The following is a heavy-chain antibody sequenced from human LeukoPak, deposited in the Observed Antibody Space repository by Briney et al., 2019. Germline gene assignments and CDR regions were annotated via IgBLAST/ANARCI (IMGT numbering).Heavy chain of an antibody. J-gene: IGHJ6*03. D-gene: IGHD3-3*02. CDR3: ARGHFWSGYTYQDYFYYMDV. CDR1: GFSFSKFA. CDR2: ISYNGDGT. Sequence: GGSLRLSCAASGFSFSKFAMHWVRQAPGRGLESVSGISYNGDGTYYGNSVKGRFTISRDNSKKTLYLQVGSLRVEDMGVYYCARGHFWSGYTYQDYFYYMDVWGIGTAVTVSS. V-gene: IGHV3-64*01.